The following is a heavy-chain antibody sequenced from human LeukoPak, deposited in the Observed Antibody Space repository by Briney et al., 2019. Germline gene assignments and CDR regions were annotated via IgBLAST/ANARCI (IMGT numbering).Heavy chain of an antibody. CDR3: ARGLYDSRGYYHFDY. D-gene: IGHD3-22*01. V-gene: IGHV4-38-2*02. CDR2: MYHSGDT. CDR1: GYSVSSGYY. Sequence: PSETLSLTCTVSGYSVSSGYYWGWIRQPPGKGLEWIGSMYHSGDTYSNPSLKSRVTISVDTSKNQLSLRLSSVTAADTAVYYCARGLYDSRGYYHFDYWGQGTLVTVSS. J-gene: IGHJ4*02.